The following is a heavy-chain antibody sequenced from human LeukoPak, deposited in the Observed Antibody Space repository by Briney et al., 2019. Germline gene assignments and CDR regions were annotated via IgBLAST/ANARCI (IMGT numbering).Heavy chain of an antibody. V-gene: IGHV3-11*01. CDR3: ARDTIAPGGTMTTYYHYYYMDV. J-gene: IGHJ6*03. D-gene: IGHD6-13*01. CDR1: GFTFSDYY. CDR2: ISSSGSTI. Sequence: GGSLRLSCAASGFTFSDYYMSWIRQAPGKGLEWVSYISSSGSTIYYADSVKGRFTISRDNAKNSLYLQMNSLRAEDTAVYYCARDTIAPGGTMTTYYHYYYMDVWGKGTTVTVSS.